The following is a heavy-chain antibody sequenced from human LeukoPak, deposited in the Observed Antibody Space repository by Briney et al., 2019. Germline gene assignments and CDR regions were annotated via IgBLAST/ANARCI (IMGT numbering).Heavy chain of an antibody. V-gene: IGHV4-59*01. CDR2: IYYSGST. J-gene: IGHJ4*02. CDR1: GGSISSYY. D-gene: IGHD5-18*01. Sequence: SETLSLTCTVSGGSISSYYWSWIRQPPGKGLEWIGYIYYSGSTNYNPSLKSRVTISVDTSKNQFSLELSSVTAADTAVYYCAREDTAMGYFDYWGQGTLVTVSS. CDR3: AREDTAMGYFDY.